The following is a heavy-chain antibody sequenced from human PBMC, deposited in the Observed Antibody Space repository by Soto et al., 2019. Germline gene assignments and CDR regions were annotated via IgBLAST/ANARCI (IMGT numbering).Heavy chain of an antibody. J-gene: IGHJ5*02. Sequence: SETLSLTCNISGGSISNYYWTWVRQSPEKGLEWIGYMYYNGNINYNPSLKSRVTISIDTSKNQFSLTLKSVTAADTAVYYCASGGNWFDPWGQGVPVTVSS. CDR1: GGSISNYY. D-gene: IGHD3-16*01. V-gene: IGHV4-59*01. CDR3: ASGGNWFDP. CDR2: MYYNGNI.